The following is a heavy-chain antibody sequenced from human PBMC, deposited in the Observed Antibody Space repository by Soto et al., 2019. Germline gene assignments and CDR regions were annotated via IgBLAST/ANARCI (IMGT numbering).Heavy chain of an antibody. CDR2: LVGSGGGI. D-gene: IGHD1-26*01. J-gene: IGHJ3*02. CDR1: GFSFSAYA. Sequence: GGSLRLSCTASGFSFSAYAMSWVRQAPGKGLQWVSGLVGSGGGINYADSVRGRFTVSRDNSKNTLYLDMSSLRVEDTAVYYCAKEAIAGNGIGEPFDMWGGGKKVTVPS. V-gene: IGHV3-23*01. CDR3: AKEAIAGNGIGEPFDM.